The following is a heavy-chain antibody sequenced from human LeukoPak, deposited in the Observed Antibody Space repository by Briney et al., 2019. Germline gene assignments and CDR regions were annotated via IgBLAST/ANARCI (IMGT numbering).Heavy chain of an antibody. Sequence: PGGSLTLSCAASGFSVSNNYMSWVRQAPGKGLEWVSVIYSGGSTFYADSVKGRFTISRDNSKNTLYLQMNSLRAEDTAVYYCASDSYSPEYFQHWGQGPLVSVSS. CDR2: IYSGGST. D-gene: IGHD2-15*01. CDR1: GFSVSNNY. J-gene: IGHJ1*01. CDR3: ASDSYSPEYFQH. V-gene: IGHV3-66*01.